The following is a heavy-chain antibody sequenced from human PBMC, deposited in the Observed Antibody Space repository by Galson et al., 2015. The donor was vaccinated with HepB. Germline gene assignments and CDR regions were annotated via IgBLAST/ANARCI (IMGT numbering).Heavy chain of an antibody. Sequence: SLRLSCAASGFTFSSYSMNWVRQAPGKGLEWVSSISSGSTYIYYADSVKGRFTISRDNAKNSLYLQMNSLRAEDTAVYYCASVSCSGGSCHGGLDPWGQRTLVTVSS. J-gene: IGHJ5*02. CDR3: ASVSCSGGSCHGGLDP. CDR1: GFTFSSYS. CDR2: ISSGSTYI. V-gene: IGHV3-21*01. D-gene: IGHD2-15*01.